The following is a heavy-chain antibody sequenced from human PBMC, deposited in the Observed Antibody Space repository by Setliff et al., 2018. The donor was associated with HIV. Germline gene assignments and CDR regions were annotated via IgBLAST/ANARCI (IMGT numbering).Heavy chain of an antibody. CDR1: GGSISSGDYY. CDR3: CSGWYYFDY. V-gene: IGHV4-61*08. CDR2: IYYSGIT. J-gene: IGHJ4*02. D-gene: IGHD6-19*01. Sequence: PSETLSLTCTVSGGSISSGDYYWSWIRQPPGKGLEWIGYIYYSGITKYNPSLKSRVTISVDTSKNQFSLKLSSVTAADTAVYYCCSGWYYFDYWGQGTLVTVSS.